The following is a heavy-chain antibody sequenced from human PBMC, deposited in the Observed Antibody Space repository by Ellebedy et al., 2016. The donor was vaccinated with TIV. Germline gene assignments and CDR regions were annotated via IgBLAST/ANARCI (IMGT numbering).Heavy chain of an antibody. CDR2: ISSDSGAS. V-gene: IGHV3-48*01. Sequence: GESLKISXVASGFVFSASNMNWVRQTPGKGLEWIAYISSDSGASYHADSLKGRFTISRDNDRNSLYLQLNSLRAEDTAVYFCARRLGSTVTTRFDYWGQGALVTVSS. D-gene: IGHD4-17*01. J-gene: IGHJ4*02. CDR1: GFVFSASN. CDR3: ARRLGSTVTTRFDY.